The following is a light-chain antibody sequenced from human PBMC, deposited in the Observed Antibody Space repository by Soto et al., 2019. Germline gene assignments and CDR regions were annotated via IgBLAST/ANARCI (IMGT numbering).Light chain of an antibody. CDR2: GAA. CDR3: QQYGSSPSA. Sequence: EIVLTQSPGTLSLSPGERATLYCRASQSVTSSYLAWYQQKPGQALRLLIYGAASRATGIPDKFSGSGSGTDFTLTISRLEPEDFAVYYCQQYGSSPSAFGPGTKVYIK. J-gene: IGKJ3*01. V-gene: IGKV3-20*01. CDR1: QSVTSSY.